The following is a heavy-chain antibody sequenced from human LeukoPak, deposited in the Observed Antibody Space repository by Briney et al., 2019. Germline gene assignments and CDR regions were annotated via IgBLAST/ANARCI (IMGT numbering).Heavy chain of an antibody. V-gene: IGHV3-23*01. CDR3: AKDLGYGSGSYPYFDY. J-gene: IGHJ4*02. CDR2: ISGSGGRT. Sequence: GGSLRLSCVASGFTFSSYAMGWVRQAPGKGLEWVSAISGSGGRTYYAGSVKGRFTISRDNSKNTLSLQMNSLRAEDTAVYYCAKDLGYGSGSYPYFDYWGQGTQVTVSS. D-gene: IGHD3-10*01. CDR1: GFTFSSYA.